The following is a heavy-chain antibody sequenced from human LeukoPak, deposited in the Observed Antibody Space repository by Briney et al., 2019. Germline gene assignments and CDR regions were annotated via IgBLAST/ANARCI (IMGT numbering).Heavy chain of an antibody. V-gene: IGHV3-21*01. Sequence: PGGSLRLSCAASGFTFSSYSMNWVRQAPGKGLEWVSSISTSSSYINYADSVKGRFTISRDDAKSSLYLQMNSLRAEDTAVYSCARGGANNWFDSWGQGTLVTVSS. D-gene: IGHD1-26*01. CDR2: ISTSSSYI. CDR1: GFTFSSYS. CDR3: ARGGANNWFDS. J-gene: IGHJ5*01.